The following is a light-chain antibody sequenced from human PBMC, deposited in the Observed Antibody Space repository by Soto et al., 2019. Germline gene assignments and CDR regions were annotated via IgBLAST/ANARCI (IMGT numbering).Light chain of an antibody. CDR2: AAS. J-gene: IGKJ4*01. CDR1: QSISTY. Sequence: DIRMTQSPSSLSASVGDRVTITCRASQSISTYLNWYQQKPGKAPNLLIYAASSLHSGVPSRFSGSGSGTDFTLTISSLQPEDFATYYCQQANSFPLTFGGGTKV. V-gene: IGKV1-39*01. CDR3: QQANSFPLT.